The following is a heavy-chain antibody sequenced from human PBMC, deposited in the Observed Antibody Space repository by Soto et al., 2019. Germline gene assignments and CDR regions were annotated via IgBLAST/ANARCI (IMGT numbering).Heavy chain of an antibody. J-gene: IGHJ6*02. CDR3: ARADCSSTSCYTSYYYGMDV. CDR1: GYTFTSYG. V-gene: IGHV1-18*04. D-gene: IGHD2-2*02. CDR2: ISAYNGNT. Sequence: GASVKVSCKASGYTFTSYGISWVRQAPGQGLEWMGWISAYNGNTNYAQKLQGRVTMTTDTSTSTAYMELRGLRSDDTAVYYCARADCSSTSCYTSYYYGMDVWGQGTTVTVSS.